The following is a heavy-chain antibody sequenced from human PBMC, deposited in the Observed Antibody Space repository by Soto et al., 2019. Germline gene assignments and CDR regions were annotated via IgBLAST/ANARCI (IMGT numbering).Heavy chain of an antibody. Sequence: QVQLQQWGAGLLRPSETLSLTCAVYGGSFRDFYWSWLRQTPEKGLEWIGEINHSGDTKYNPSLESRVTISVDTSKNQFSLKVNFVTPADTAVYYCARTGGMDVWGPWATVTVSS. CDR2: INHSGDT. CDR3: ARTGGMDV. V-gene: IGHV4-34*01. CDR1: GGSFRDFY. J-gene: IGHJ6*02.